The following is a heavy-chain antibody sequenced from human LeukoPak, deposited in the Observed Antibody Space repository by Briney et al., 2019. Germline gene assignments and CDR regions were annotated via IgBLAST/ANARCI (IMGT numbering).Heavy chain of an antibody. CDR1: GGSFSGYY. D-gene: IGHD3-22*01. CDR2: IYTSGST. CDR3: ARGGRYYDSSGYYYPYYYYMDV. V-gene: IGHV4-59*10. J-gene: IGHJ6*03. Sequence: SETLSLTCAVYGGSFSGYYWSWIRQPAGKGLEWIGRIYTSGSTNYNPSLKSRVTISVDTSKNQFSLKLSSVTAADTAVYYCARGGRYYDSSGYYYPYYYYMDVWGKGTTVTISS.